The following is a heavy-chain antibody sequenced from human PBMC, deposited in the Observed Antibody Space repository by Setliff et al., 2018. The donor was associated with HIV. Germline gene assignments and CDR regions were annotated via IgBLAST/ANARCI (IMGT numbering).Heavy chain of an antibody. J-gene: IGHJ5*02. CDR1: GGTFSSYA. Sequence: SVKVSCKASGGTFSSYAISWVRQAPGQGLEWIGRITPIISTANYAQKLQGRVTISADKSTSTAYMELSSLRSEDTAVYYCARDYCSSTRCYDLHNWFDPWGQGTQVTVTS. CDR3: ARDYCSSTRCYDLHNWFDP. D-gene: IGHD2-2*01. V-gene: IGHV1-69*04. CDR2: ITPIISTA.